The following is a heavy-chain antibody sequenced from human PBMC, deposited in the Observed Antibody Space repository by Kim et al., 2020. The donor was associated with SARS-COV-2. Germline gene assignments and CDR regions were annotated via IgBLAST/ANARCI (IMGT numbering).Heavy chain of an antibody. Sequence: GGSLRLSCAASGFTFSSYWMSWVRQAPGKGLEWVANIKQDGSEKYYVDSVKGRFTISRDNAKNSLYLQMNSLRAEDTAVYYCARDPVWWGAAAGNFDYWGQGTLVTVSS. J-gene: IGHJ4*02. CDR2: IKQDGSEK. CDR3: ARDPVWWGAAAGNFDY. D-gene: IGHD6-13*01. CDR1: GFTFSSYW. V-gene: IGHV3-7*03.